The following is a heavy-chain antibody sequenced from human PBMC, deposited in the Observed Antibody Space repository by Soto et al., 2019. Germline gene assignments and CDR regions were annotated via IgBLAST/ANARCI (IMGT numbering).Heavy chain of an antibody. CDR1: GGSISSYY. CDR3: ARDQSYYDSSGYYNYYFDY. CDR2: IYYSGST. Sequence: TVSGGSISSYYWSWIRQPPGKGLEWIGYIYYSGSTNYNPSLKSRVTISVDTSKNQFSLKLSSVTAADTAVYYCARDQSYYDSSGYYNYYFDYWGQGXLVTVSS. D-gene: IGHD3-22*01. J-gene: IGHJ4*02. V-gene: IGHV4-59*01.